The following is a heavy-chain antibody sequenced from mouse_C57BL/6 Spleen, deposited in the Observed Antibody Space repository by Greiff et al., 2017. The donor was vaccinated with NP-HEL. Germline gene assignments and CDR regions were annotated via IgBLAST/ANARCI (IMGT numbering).Heavy chain of an antibody. V-gene: IGHV1-15*01. CDR3: TRSGYDGSWFAY. J-gene: IGHJ3*01. D-gene: IGHD2-2*01. CDR1: GYTFTDYE. CDR2: IDPETGGT. Sequence: QVQLKESGAELVRPGASVTLSCKASGYTFTDYEMHWVKQTPVHGLEWIGAIDPETGGTAYNQKFKGKAILTADKSSSTAYIELRSLTSEDSAVYYCTRSGYDGSWFAYWGQGTLVTVSA.